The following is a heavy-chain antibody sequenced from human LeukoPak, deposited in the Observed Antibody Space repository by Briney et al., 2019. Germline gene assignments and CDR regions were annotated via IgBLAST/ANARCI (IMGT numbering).Heavy chain of an antibody. V-gene: IGHV3-30*18. CDR3: AKGAYSSGWILDY. Sequence: PGGSLRLSCAASGFTFSSYWMHWVRQAPGKGLEWVAVISYDGSNKYYADSVKGRFTISRDNSKNTLYLQMNSLRAEDTAVYYCAKGAYSSGWILDYWGQGTLVTVSS. D-gene: IGHD6-19*01. J-gene: IGHJ4*02. CDR2: ISYDGSNK. CDR1: GFTFSSYW.